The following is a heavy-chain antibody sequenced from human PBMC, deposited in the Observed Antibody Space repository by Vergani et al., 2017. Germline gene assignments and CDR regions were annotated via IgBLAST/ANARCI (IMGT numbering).Heavy chain of an antibody. CDR3: VIPXPWRSDPNGYFDH. J-gene: IGHJ4*02. V-gene: IGHV1-24*01. CDR1: GNTLTAIS. CDR2: FDPERGKT. Sequence: QVQLVQSGAEMKKPGASVKVSCKVSGNTLTAISMHWVRQAPGKGLEWMGGFDPERGKTIYAQKFQGRATMTEDTSTDTVYMELSSLRSEDSAMYYCVIPXPWRSDPNGYFDHWGQGTLVTVSS. D-gene: IGHD3-3*01.